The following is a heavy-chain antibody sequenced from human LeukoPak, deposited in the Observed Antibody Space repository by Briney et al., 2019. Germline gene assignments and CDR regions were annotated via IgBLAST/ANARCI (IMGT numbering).Heavy chain of an antibody. Sequence: GGSLRLSCAASGFTFSSYAMSWVRQAPGKGLEWVSAISGSGGSTYYADSVKGRFTISRDNSKNTLYLQMNSLRAEDTAAYYCAKLKGGSGWPFDYWGQGTLVTVSS. CDR3: AKLKGGSGWPFDY. J-gene: IGHJ4*02. CDR2: ISGSGGST. V-gene: IGHV3-23*01. D-gene: IGHD6-19*01. CDR1: GFTFSSYA.